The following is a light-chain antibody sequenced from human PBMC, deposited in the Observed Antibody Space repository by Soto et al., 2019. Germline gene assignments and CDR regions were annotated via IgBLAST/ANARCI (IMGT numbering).Light chain of an antibody. CDR1: QTVNTW. Sequence: DIQLTQSPSSVSASVGDRVSITCRASQTVNTWLAWFQQKPGKAPKLLIYAASTLQSGVPSRFSGSGSGTDFTLTISRLQPDDFATYYCQQVNHFPFTFGQGTYLEIK. V-gene: IGKV1D-12*01. CDR2: AAS. J-gene: IGKJ2*01. CDR3: QQVNHFPFT.